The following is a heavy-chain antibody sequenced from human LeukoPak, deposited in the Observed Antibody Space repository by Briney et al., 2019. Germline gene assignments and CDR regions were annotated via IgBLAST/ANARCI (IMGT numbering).Heavy chain of an antibody. CDR3: ARGHVDYFGVDYSYFSMDV. D-gene: IGHD3-16*01. V-gene: IGHV4-38-2*02. Sequence: SETLSLTCTVSGYSISSTYYWGWIRQPPGKGLEWVGNDFHSGNTYYNPSLKNRLTISVETSNKHFSLKLGSVTAADTAVYYCARGHVDYFGVDYSYFSMDVWGKGTTVTISS. J-gene: IGHJ6*03. CDR1: GYSISSTYY. CDR2: DFHSGNT.